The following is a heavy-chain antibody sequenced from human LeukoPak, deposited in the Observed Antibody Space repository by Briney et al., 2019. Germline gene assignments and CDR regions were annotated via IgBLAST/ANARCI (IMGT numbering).Heavy chain of an antibody. CDR1: GLTFSSYW. D-gene: IGHD3-10*01. J-gene: IGHJ3*02. V-gene: IGHV3-74*01. Sequence: GGSLRLSCAASGLTFSSYWMHWVRQVPGKGLVWVSRINSDGSSTSYADSVKGRFTISRDNAKNTLYVQMNSLRAEDTAVYYCSTGSGHAFDIWGRGTMVAVSS. CDR3: STGSGHAFDI. CDR2: INSDGSST.